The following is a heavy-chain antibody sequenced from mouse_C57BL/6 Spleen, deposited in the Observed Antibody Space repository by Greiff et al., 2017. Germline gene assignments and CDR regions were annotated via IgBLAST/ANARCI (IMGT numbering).Heavy chain of an antibody. CDR3: FITTVVARGY. D-gene: IGHD1-1*01. J-gene: IGHJ2*01. CDR2: IYPGDGDT. V-gene: IGHV1-82*01. CDR1: GYAFSSSW. Sequence: VQLKQSGPELVKPGASVKISCKVSGYAFSSSWMNWVKQRPGKGLEWIGRIYPGDGDTNYNGKFKGKATLTADKSSSTAYMQLSRLTSEDSAVYFCFITTVVARGYWGQGTTLTVSS.